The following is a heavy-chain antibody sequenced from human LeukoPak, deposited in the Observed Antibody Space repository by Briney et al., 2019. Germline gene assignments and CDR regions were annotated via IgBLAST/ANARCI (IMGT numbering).Heavy chain of an antibody. CDR1: GGSISSGGYY. V-gene: IGHV4-31*03. CDR3: ARDRDYDYIWGTYRVFDY. CDR2: IYYSGST. Sequence: SETLSLTCTVSGGSISSGGYYWSWLRQHPGTGLEWLGYIYYSGSTYYNPSLKSRVTISVDTSKNQFSLKLSSVTAADTAVYYCARDRDYDYIWGTYRVFDYWGQGTLVTVSS. J-gene: IGHJ4*02. D-gene: IGHD3-16*02.